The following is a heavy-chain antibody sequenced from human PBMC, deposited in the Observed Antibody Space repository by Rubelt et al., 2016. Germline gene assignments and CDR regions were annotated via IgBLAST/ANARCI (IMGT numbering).Heavy chain of an antibody. CDR1: GGSISSSTYC. Sequence: QVQLQESGPGLVKPSETLSLTCTVSGGSISSSTYCWGWVRQPPGKGLEWIASVYYGGSTYYTPSLQSRVTLSVDASKNQFSLKLRSVTAADTSVYYCARKTYGYRANWFDPWGQGTLVTVSS. D-gene: IGHD5-18*01. J-gene: IGHJ5*02. V-gene: IGHV4-39*07. CDR2: VYYGGST. CDR3: ARKTYGYRANWFDP.